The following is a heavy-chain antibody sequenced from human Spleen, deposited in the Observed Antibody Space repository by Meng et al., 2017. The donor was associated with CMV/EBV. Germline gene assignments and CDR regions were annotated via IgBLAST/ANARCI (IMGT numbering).Heavy chain of an antibody. Sequence: ASGFTFSSYGMHWVRQAPGKGLEWVAFIRYDGSNKYYADSVKGRFTISRDNSKNTLYLQMNSLRAEDTAVYYCAREMPAAKRPFDYWGQGSLVTVSS. CDR3: AREMPAAKRPFDY. V-gene: IGHV3-30*02. CDR1: GFTFSSYG. CDR2: IRYDGSNK. D-gene: IGHD2-2*01. J-gene: IGHJ4*02.